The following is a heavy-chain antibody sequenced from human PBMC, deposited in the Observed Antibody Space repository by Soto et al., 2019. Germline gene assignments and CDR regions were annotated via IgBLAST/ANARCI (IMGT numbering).Heavy chain of an antibody. Sequence: GASVKVSCKASGYTFTGYYMHWVRQAPGQGLEWMGWINPNSGGTNYAQKFQGRVTMTRDTSISTAYMELSRLRSDDTAVYYCARDLKGWSSSWNNFDYWGQGTLVTVS. CDR2: INPNSGGT. J-gene: IGHJ4*02. V-gene: IGHV1-2*02. CDR1: GYTFTGYY. D-gene: IGHD6-13*01. CDR3: ARDLKGWSSSWNNFDY.